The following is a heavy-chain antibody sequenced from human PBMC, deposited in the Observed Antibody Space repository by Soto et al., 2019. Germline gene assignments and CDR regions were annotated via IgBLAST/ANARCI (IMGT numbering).Heavy chain of an antibody. CDR2: IIPIFGPA. D-gene: IGHD3-3*01. J-gene: IGHJ5*02. Sequence: QVQLVQSGAALKKPGSSVKVSCKASGGTFSNYDISWVRQAPGQGLEWMGGIIPIFGPANYAQKFQGRVTITADESTTTAYMELSNLRSDDTAVYFCARGARMYYQYGSGHSESGDRWFDPWGQGTLVTVSS. CDR3: ARGARMYYQYGSGHSESGDRWFDP. V-gene: IGHV1-69*12. CDR1: GGTFSNYD.